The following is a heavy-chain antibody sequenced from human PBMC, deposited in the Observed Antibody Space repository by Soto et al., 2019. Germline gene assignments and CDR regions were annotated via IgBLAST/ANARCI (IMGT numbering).Heavy chain of an antibody. CDR2: TYYRSKWYN. CDR3: VRDTGSGSGWYGI. V-gene: IGHV6-1*01. Sequence: SQTLSLTCAISGDSVSSNSVAWNWIRQSPSRGLEWLGRTYYRSKWYNAYSVSVKSRITINPDTSKNQFSLQLKSVTPEDTAVYYCVRDTGSGSGWYGIWGQGTKVTVPQ. J-gene: IGHJ4*02. D-gene: IGHD6-19*01. CDR1: GDSVSSNSVA.